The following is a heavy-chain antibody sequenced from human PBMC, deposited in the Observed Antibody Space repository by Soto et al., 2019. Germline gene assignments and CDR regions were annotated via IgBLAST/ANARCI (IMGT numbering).Heavy chain of an antibody. V-gene: IGHV1-18*04. J-gene: IGHJ3*02. CDR3: ERAFKDFWRASQWGAFDI. CDR2: ISNYNGNT. CDR1: GYTFTSYG. D-gene: IGHD3-3*01. Sequence: ASVKVSCKASGYTFTSYGISWVRQAPGQGLEWMGWISNYNGNTNFAQKLQGRVTMTTDTSTSTAYMELRRLRSDDTAVYYCERAFKDFWRASQWGAFDIWG.